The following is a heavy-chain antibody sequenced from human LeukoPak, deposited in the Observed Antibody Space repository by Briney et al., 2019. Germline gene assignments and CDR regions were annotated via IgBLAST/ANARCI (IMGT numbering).Heavy chain of an antibody. J-gene: IGHJ4*02. CDR1: GGSISSYY. CDR3: ARTARGSSWYFDY. Sequence: SETLSLTCTVSGGSISSYYWSWIRQPPGKGLEWIGYIYYSGSTNYNPSLKSRVTISVDTPKNQFSLKLSSVTAADTAVYYCARTARGSSWYFDYWGQGTLVTVSS. V-gene: IGHV4-59*12. CDR2: IYYSGST. D-gene: IGHD6-13*01.